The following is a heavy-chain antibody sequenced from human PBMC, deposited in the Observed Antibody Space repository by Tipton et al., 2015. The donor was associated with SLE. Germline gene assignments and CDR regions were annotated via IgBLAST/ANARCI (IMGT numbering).Heavy chain of an antibody. Sequence: TLSLTCAVYGGSFSGYYWSWIRQPPGKGLEWIGEINHSGSTNYNPSLKSRVTISVDTSKNQFSLKLSSVTAADTAVYYCARGRLLWFGEPRFDPWGQGTLVTVSS. D-gene: IGHD3-10*01. CDR1: GGSFSGYY. V-gene: IGHV4-34*01. J-gene: IGHJ5*02. CDR2: INHSGST. CDR3: ARGRLLWFGEPRFDP.